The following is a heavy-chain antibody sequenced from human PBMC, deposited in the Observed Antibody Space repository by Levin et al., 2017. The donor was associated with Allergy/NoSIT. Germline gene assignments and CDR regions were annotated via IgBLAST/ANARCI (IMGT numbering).Heavy chain of an antibody. J-gene: IGHJ4*02. V-gene: IGHV3-23*01. CDR1: GFTFSSHV. CDR2: IGSHSVTT. CDR3: AITGTSSPGFDH. Sequence: GGSLRLSCAASGFTFSSHVISWVRQAPGKGPEWVSAIGSHSVTTYYADSVKGRFTISRDDSKNTLNLQMSNLRDEDAALYYCAITGTSSPGFDHWGQGTPVTVSS. D-gene: IGHD2-8*02.